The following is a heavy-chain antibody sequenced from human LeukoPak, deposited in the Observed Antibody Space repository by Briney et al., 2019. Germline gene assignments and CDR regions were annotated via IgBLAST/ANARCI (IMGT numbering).Heavy chain of an antibody. J-gene: IGHJ4*02. Sequence: ASVKVSCKASGYTFTNYGISWVRHAPGQGLEWMGWISAYNGNTNYAQKLQGRVTMTTDTSTGTAYMDLRSLRSDDTAVYYCARARYSSSCPDYWGQGTLVTVSS. D-gene: IGHD6-13*01. CDR2: ISAYNGNT. V-gene: IGHV1-18*01. CDR3: ARARYSSSCPDY. CDR1: GYTFTNYG.